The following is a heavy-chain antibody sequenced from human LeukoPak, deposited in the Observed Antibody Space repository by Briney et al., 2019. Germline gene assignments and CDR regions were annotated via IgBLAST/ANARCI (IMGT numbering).Heavy chain of an antibody. V-gene: IGHV4-34*01. Sequence: PSETLSLTCTVSGGSISSYYWSWIRQPPGKGLEWIGEINHSGSTNYNPSLKSRVTISVDTSKNQFSLKLSSVTAADTAVYYCARGEKWYDAFDIWGQGTMVTVSS. D-gene: IGHD2-15*01. CDR3: ARGEKWYDAFDI. J-gene: IGHJ3*02. CDR2: INHSGST. CDR1: GGSISSYY.